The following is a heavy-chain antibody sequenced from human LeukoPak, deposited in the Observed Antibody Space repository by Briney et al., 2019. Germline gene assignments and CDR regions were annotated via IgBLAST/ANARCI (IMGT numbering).Heavy chain of an antibody. V-gene: IGHV1-18*03. CDR2: ISAYNGNT. J-gene: IGHJ4*02. CDR3: ARDQAQNFDY. CDR1: DYTFTNYG. Sequence: ASVKVSCKASDYTFTNYGISWVRQVPGQGPEWMGWISAYNGNTNYAQKFQGRVTMTTDTSTSTAYMELRSLRSDDMAVYYCARDQAQNFDYWGQGTLVTVSS.